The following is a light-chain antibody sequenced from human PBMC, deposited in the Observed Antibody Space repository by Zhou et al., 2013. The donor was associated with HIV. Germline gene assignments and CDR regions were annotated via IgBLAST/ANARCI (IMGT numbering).Light chain of an antibody. CDR2: KAS. CDR1: LSISDW. J-gene: IGKJ1*01. CDR3: QQSDTTPRT. V-gene: IGKV1-5*03. Sequence: DIQMTQSPSTLSASVGDRVTITCRASLSISDWLAWYQQKPGKVPKLLIYKASTLESGVPSRFSGSASGTEFTLTISGLQPEDLATYYCQQSDTTPRTFGQGTKVDIK.